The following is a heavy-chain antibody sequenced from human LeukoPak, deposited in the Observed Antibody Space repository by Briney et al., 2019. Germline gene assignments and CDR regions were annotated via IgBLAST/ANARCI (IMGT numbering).Heavy chain of an antibody. J-gene: IGHJ6*02. D-gene: IGHD3-10*01. CDR1: GFTFSSYG. CDR2: IWYDGSNK. V-gene: IGHV3-33*06. Sequence: TGGSLRLSCAASGFTFSSYGMHWVRQAPGKGLEWVAVIWYDGSNKYYADSVKGRFSISRDNSKNALYLQMNSLRAEDTAVYYCAKKGESLDYYYMDVWGQGTTVTVSS. CDR3: AKKGESLDYYYMDV.